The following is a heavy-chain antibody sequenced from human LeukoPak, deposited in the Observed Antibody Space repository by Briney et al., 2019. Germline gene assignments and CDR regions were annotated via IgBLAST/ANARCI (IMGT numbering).Heavy chain of an antibody. CDR1: GYTSTSYS. V-gene: IGHV1-46*01. CDR3: ARDSRPQWLATGPVDH. D-gene: IGHD6-19*01. J-gene: IGHJ4*02. Sequence: ASVKVSCKASGYTSTSYSLHWVRQAPGQGLEWMGIINPSDESTTYAQKFRGRVTMTRDTSTNTVYMELTSLRSEDTAMFYCARDSRPQWLATGPVDHWGQGTRVTVSS. CDR2: INPSDEST.